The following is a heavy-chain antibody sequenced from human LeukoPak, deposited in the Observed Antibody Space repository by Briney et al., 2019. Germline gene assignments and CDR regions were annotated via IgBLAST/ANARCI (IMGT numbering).Heavy chain of an antibody. V-gene: IGHV3-21*01. Sequence: PGGSLRLSCAASGFTFSSYSMNWVRQAPGKGLEWVSSISSSSSYIYYADSVKGRFTISRDNAKNSLYLQMNSLRAEDTAVYYCARDSIAAPYFNYWGQGTLVTVSS. CDR2: ISSSSSYI. CDR1: GFTFSSYS. CDR3: ARDSIAAPYFNY. D-gene: IGHD6-6*01. J-gene: IGHJ4*02.